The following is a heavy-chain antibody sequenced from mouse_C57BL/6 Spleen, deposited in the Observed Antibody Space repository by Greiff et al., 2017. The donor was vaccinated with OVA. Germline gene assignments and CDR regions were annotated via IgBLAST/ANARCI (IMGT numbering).Heavy chain of an antibody. V-gene: IGHV5-4*03. Sequence: DVMLVESGGGLVKPGGSLKLSCAASGFTFSSYAMSWVRQTPEQRLEWVATISDGGSYTYYPDNVKGRFTISRDNAKNNLYLQMSHLKSEDTAMYYCARGTASFAYWGQGTLVTVSA. CDR2: ISDGGSYT. CDR3: ARGTASFAY. CDR1: GFTFSSYA. D-gene: IGHD4-1*01. J-gene: IGHJ3*01.